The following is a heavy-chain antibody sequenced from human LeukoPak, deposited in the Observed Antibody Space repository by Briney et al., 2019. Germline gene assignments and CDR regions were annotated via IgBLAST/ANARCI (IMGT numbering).Heavy chain of an antibody. CDR1: GFTLRNYW. D-gene: IGHD5-24*01. Sequence: TGGSLRLSCAASGFTLRNYWMHWARQAPGKGLVWVSHINGDGSKTGYADSVKGRFTISRDNAKNTLYLQINSLRAEDTAVYYCARGNYPSSFDSWGQGTLVTVSS. CDR2: INGDGSKT. CDR3: ARGNYPSSFDS. J-gene: IGHJ4*02. V-gene: IGHV3-74*01.